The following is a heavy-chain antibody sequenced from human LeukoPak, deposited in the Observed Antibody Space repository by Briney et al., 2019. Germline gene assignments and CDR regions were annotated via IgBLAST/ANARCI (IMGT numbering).Heavy chain of an antibody. CDR3: ARVSNDGPYFDF. D-gene: IGHD1-1*01. V-gene: IGHV3-53*01. CDR1: GFTVSSYY. J-gene: IGHJ4*02. Sequence: GGSLRLSCAASGFTVSSYYMNWVRQAPGKGLEWVSVIYGGSSTYYADSVKGRFTISRDNSKNTLYLQMNSLRAEDTAVYYCARVSNDGPYFDFWGQGTLVTVSS. CDR2: IYGGSST.